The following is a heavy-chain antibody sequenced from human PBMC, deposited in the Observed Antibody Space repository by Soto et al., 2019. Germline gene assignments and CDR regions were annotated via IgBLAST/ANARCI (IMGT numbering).Heavy chain of an antibody. V-gene: IGHV1-69*06. D-gene: IGHD3-22*01. CDR2: IIPIFGTA. CDR3: ATETLNYYDSSGYYYRFDY. J-gene: IGHJ4*02. Sequence: WASVKVSCKASGGTFSSYAISWVRQAPGQGLEWMGGIIPIFGTANYAQKFQGRVTITADKSTSTAYMELSSLRSEDTAVYYCATETLNYYDSSGYYYRFDYWGQGTLVTVSS. CDR1: GGTFSSYA.